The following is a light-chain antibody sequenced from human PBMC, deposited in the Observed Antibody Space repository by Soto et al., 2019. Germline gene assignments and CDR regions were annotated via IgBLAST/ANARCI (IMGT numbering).Light chain of an antibody. Sequence: QSALTQPASVSGSPGQSITISCTGTSSDVGAYSYVSWYQQHPGKAPQLMIYEVSNRPSGVSNRFSGSKAGNTASLAISGLQSGDEADYYCASWEDSLNGWVIGGGTKLTVL. J-gene: IGLJ3*02. CDR2: EVS. V-gene: IGLV2-14*01. CDR3: ASWEDSLNGWV. CDR1: SSDVGAYSY.